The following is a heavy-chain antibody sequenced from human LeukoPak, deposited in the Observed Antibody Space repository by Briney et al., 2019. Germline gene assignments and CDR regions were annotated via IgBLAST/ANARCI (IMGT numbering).Heavy chain of an antibody. D-gene: IGHD6-6*01. J-gene: IGHJ4*02. CDR2: INHSGST. CDR1: GGPFSGYY. Sequence: SETLSLTCAVYGGPFSGYYWSWIRQPPGKGLEWIGEINHSGSTNYNPSLKSRVTISVDTSMNQFSLKLSSVTAADTAVYYCARGLGYSSSLLPGGYWGQGTLVTVSS. V-gene: IGHV4-34*01. CDR3: ARGLGYSSSLLPGGY.